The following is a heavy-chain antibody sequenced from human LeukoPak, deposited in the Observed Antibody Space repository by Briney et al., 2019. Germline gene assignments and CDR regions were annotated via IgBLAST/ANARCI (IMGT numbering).Heavy chain of an antibody. Sequence: PSETLSLTCTASGGSISSYYWSWIRQPPGKGLEWIGYIYYDGSTNYNPSLKSRVPISVDTSKNQFSLKLRSVTAADTGVYYCARFRAGYSRKGFDYWGQGTLVTVSS. D-gene: IGHD6-13*01. CDR1: GGSISSYY. V-gene: IGHV4-59*01. CDR2: IYYDGST. CDR3: ARFRAGYSRKGFDY. J-gene: IGHJ4*02.